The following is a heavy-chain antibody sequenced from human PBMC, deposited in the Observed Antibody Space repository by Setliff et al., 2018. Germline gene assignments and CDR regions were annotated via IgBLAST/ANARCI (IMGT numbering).Heavy chain of an antibody. J-gene: IGHJ4*02. CDR3: ARLGVTATASDNNVFDY. V-gene: IGHV1-69*13. CDR2: IIPIFGTA. D-gene: IGHD2-21*02. CDR1: GGTFSSYA. Sequence: SVKVSCKASGGTFSSYAISWVRQAPGQGLEWMGGIIPIFGTANYAQNFQGRVTIISDESTSTAYMQLSSLGSEDTAMYYCARLGVTATASDNNVFDYWGQGTLVTVSS.